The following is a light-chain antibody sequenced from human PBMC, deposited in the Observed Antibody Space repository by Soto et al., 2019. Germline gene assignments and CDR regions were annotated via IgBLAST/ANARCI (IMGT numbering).Light chain of an antibody. CDR1: QTVTTNY. CDR2: GAS. J-gene: IGKJ2*01. Sequence: ETVLTQSPGTLSLSPGETATLSCRASQTVTTNYLAWYQQKPYQAPRLLIYGASSRATGIPDRFSGSGSGTDFTLTISILEPEDFAVYYCQQYGSSVFTFGQGTKLEIK. CDR3: QQYGSSVFT. V-gene: IGKV3-20*01.